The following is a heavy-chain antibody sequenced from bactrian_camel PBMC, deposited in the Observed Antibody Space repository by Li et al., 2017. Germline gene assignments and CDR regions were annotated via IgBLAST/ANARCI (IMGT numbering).Heavy chain of an antibody. CDR3: AAVFNGRGFAY. CDR1: GSTTGHC. D-gene: IGHD1*01. J-gene: IGHJ4*01. V-gene: IGHV3S55*01. CDR2: IDSDGST. Sequence: HVQLVESGGGSVQGGGSLRLSCTASGSTTGHCMGWFRQAPGKKREGLAAIDSDGSTSYADSVKGRFTISQDNAKNTLYLQMNSLKPEDTAVYYCAAVFNGRGFAYWGQGTQVTVS.